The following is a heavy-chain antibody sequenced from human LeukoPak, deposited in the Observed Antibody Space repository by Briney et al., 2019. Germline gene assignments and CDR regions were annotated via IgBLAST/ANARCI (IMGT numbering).Heavy chain of an antibody. CDR2: ISSSSTTR. CDR3: ARDPHIAAAGTIFDY. V-gene: IGHV3-48*02. CDR1: GFTFSSCS. Sequence: AGGSLRLSCVVSGFTFSSCSMNWVRQAPGKGLEWVSYISSSSTTRYYADSVKGRFTISRDNAKNSLYLQTNSLRDEDSAVYYCARDPHIAAAGTIFDYWGQGTLVTVSS. J-gene: IGHJ4*02. D-gene: IGHD6-13*01.